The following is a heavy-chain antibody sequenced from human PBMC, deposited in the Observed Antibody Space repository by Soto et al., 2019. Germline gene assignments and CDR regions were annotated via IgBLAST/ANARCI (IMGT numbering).Heavy chain of an antibody. CDR3: ARGYQSNYYYYYMDV. J-gene: IGHJ6*03. CDR1: GYTFTSYD. D-gene: IGHD2-2*01. V-gene: IGHV1-8*01. Sequence: ASVKVSCKASGYTFTSYDINWVRQATGQGLEWMGWMNPNSGNTGYAQKFQGSVTMTRNTSISTAYMELSSLRSEDTAVYYCARGYQSNYYYYYMDVWGQGTTVTVSS. CDR2: MNPNSGNT.